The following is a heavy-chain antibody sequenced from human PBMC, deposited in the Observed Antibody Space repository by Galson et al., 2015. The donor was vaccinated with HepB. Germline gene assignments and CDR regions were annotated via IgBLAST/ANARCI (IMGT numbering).Heavy chain of an antibody. D-gene: IGHD2-21*01. J-gene: IGHJ3*02. CDR1: GFTFDDYG. Sequence: SLRLSCAASGFTFDDYGMHWVRQAPGKGLEWVSGISWNRGIIGYADSVKGRFTISRDNAKNSLHLQMNSLRVEDTALYYCAKVNNPEGIHCGGDCFNDAFDIWGQGTMVTVSS. V-gene: IGHV3-9*01. CDR3: AKVNNPEGIHCGGDCFNDAFDI. CDR2: ISWNRGII.